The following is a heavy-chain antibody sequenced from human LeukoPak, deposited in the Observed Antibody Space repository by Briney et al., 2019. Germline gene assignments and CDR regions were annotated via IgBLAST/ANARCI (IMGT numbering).Heavy chain of an antibody. Sequence: ASVKVSCEASGYTFTGYYMHWVRQAPGQGLEWMGWINPNSGGTNYAQKFQGRVTMTRDTSISTAYMELSRLRSDDTAVYYCARDRGDILTGYSTELWFDHWGQGTLVTVSS. J-gene: IGHJ5*02. D-gene: IGHD3-9*01. CDR1: GYTFTGYY. CDR3: ARDRGDILTGYSTELWFDH. CDR2: INPNSGGT. V-gene: IGHV1-2*02.